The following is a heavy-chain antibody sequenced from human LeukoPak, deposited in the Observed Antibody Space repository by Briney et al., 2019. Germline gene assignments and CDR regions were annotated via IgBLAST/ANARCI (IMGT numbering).Heavy chain of an antibody. D-gene: IGHD1-1*01. Sequence: GGSLRLSCAASGFTFSSYAMHRVRQAPGKGLEYVSAISSNGGSTYYANSVKGRFTISRDNSKNTLYLQMGSLRAEDMAVYYCARDGERRLEPPTYYYYYYYMDVWGKGTTVTVSS. CDR3: ARDGERRLEPPTYYYYYYYMDV. CDR2: ISSNGGST. J-gene: IGHJ6*03. V-gene: IGHV3-64*01. CDR1: GFTFSSYA.